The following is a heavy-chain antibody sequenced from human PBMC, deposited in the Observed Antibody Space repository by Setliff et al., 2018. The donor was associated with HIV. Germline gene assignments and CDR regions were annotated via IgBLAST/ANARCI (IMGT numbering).Heavy chain of an antibody. Sequence: PGGSLRLSCAASGFTFSSYEMNWVRQAPGKGLEWVANISPDGSATYYVDSVKGRFTISRDNAKNSVLLQMNSLRVEDTAVYFCAAQGVLWGQGTQVTVSS. J-gene: IGHJ4*02. CDR3: AAQGVL. CDR2: ISPDGSAT. V-gene: IGHV3-7*01. CDR1: GFTFSSYE.